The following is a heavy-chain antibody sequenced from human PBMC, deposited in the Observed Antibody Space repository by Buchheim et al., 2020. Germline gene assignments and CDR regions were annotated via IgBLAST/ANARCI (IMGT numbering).Heavy chain of an antibody. V-gene: IGHV3-30-3*01. D-gene: IGHD2-8*01. CDR3: ARGDIVLMVYAIKGGLDY. J-gene: IGHJ4*02. CDR2: ISYDGSNK. Sequence: QVQLVESGGGVVQPGRSLRLSCAASGFTFSSYAMHWVRQAPGKGLEWVAVISYDGSNKYYADSVKGRFTISRDNYKNTLYLQMNSLRAEDTAVYYCARGDIVLMVYAIKGGLDYWGQGTL. CDR1: GFTFSSYA.